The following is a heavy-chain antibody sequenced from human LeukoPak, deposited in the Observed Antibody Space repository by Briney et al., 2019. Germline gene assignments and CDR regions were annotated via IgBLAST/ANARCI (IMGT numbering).Heavy chain of an antibody. CDR2: IKQDGSEK. CDR3: VKDHLWFTSNPY. CDR1: GFTFSSYW. D-gene: IGHD3-3*02. Sequence: PGGSLRLSCAASGFTFSSYWMSWVRQAPGKGLEWVANIKQDGSEKYYVDSVKGRFTISRDNSKNTLYLQMRAEDTAVYYCVKDHLWFTSNPYWGQGTLVTVSS. J-gene: IGHJ4*02. V-gene: IGHV3-7*03.